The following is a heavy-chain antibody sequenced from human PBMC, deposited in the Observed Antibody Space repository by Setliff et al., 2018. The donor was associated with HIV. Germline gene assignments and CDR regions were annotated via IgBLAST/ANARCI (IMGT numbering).Heavy chain of an antibody. J-gene: IGHJ3*01. CDR1: GGSISSGSYY. V-gene: IGHV4-39*07. CDR2: IYHSGST. Sequence: SETLSLTCTVSGGSISSGSYYWGWIRQPPGKGLEWIGSIYHSGSTYYNPSLKSRVTISVDTSKNRFSLKLSSVTAADTAVYYCARVVGADDAFAFWGQGTMVTVS. CDR3: ARVVGADDAFAF. D-gene: IGHD1-26*01.